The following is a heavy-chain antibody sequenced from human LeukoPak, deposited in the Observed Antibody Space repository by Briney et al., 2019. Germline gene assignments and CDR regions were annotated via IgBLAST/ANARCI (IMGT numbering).Heavy chain of an antibody. CDR2: ISGSGGST. CDR1: GFTFSSYA. J-gene: IGHJ3*02. D-gene: IGHD1-26*01. V-gene: IGHV3-23*01. Sequence: GGSLRLSCAASGFTFSSYAMSWVRQAPGKGLEWVSAISGSGGSTYYADSVKGRFTISRDNSKNTLYLQMNSLRVEDTAVYYCLTVVETTIAAFDIWGQGTMVTVSS. CDR3: LTVVETTIAAFDI.